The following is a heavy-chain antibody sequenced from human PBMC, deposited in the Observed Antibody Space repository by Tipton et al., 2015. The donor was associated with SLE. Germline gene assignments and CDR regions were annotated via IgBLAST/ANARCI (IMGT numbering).Heavy chain of an antibody. V-gene: IGHV3-23*01. Sequence: LSLTCATSGFTFSSYALSWVRRAPGKGLEWVSAISGGGGSTYYADFVKGRFSISIDKSKKTLFLQMNSLGVDDTATYYCAKFEKTTDFYLDSWGQGTLVSVSS. D-gene: IGHD1/OR15-1a*01. J-gene: IGHJ4*02. CDR3: AKFEKTTDFYLDS. CDR2: ISGGGGST. CDR1: GFTFSSYA.